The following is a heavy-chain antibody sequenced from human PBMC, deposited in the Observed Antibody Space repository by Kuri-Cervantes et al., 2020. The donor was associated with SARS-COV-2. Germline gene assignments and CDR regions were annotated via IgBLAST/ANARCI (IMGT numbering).Heavy chain of an antibody. D-gene: IGHD6-13*01. Sequence: GGSLRLSCAASGFTFSSYGMHWVRQAPGKGLEWVAFIRYDGSNKYYADSVKGRFTISRDNSKNTLYLQMNSLRAEDTAVYYCARFSGSSSWYPGRYYYYMDVWGKGTTVTVSS. CDR1: GFTFSSYG. V-gene: IGHV3-30*02. J-gene: IGHJ6*03. CDR3: ARFSGSSSWYPGRYYYYMDV. CDR2: IRYDGSNK.